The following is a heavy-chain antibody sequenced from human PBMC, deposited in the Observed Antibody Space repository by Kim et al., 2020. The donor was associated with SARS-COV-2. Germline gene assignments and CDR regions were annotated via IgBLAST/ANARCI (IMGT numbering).Heavy chain of an antibody. CDR3: ARIPRFGCGMDV. CDR1: VFTFKNYW. J-gene: IGHJ6*02. D-gene: IGHD3-16*01. V-gene: IGHV3-7*03. CDR2: IKKDGSEK. Sequence: GGSLRLSCAASVFTFKNYWISWVRQAPGKGLEWVAHIKKDGSEKYHVDPVKGRFTISRDNSKNSLFLQMNSLRAEDTAVYYCARIPRFGCGMDVWGQGTTVTVSS.